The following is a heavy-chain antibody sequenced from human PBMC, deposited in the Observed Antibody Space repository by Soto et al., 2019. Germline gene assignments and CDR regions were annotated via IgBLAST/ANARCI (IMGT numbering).Heavy chain of an antibody. J-gene: IGHJ6*02. CDR2: VSHGGSP. CDR3: ARGHYYYAMDV. V-gene: IGHV4-30-2*01. Sequence: TLPLTCAVSGGSVSSGVFSWNWIRQPPRQGLEWIGYVSHGGSPHYPPSLRSRVRISVDRSTTVISLNLTSMTPADTAVYFCARGHYYYAMDVWGQGTTVTVSS. CDR1: GGSVSSGVFS.